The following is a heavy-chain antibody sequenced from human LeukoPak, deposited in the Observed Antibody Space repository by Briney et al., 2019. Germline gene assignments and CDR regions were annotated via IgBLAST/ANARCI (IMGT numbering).Heavy chain of an antibody. D-gene: IGHD2-2*01. J-gene: IGHJ4*02. CDR3: ARDQGEGYCSSTTCYERLDY. V-gene: IGHV3-53*01. CDR2: IYSGGST. Sequence: GGSLTLSCAASGFTVSSNYMSWVRQAPGKGLEWVSVIYSGGSTYYADSVKGRFTISRDNSKNTLYLQMNSLRAEDTAVYYCARDQGEGYCSSTTCYERLDYWGQGTLVTVSS. CDR1: GFTVSSNY.